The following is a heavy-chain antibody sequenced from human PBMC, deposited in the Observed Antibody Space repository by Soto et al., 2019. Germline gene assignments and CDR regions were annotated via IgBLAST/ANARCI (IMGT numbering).Heavy chain of an antibody. CDR1: GYTFTNHG. V-gene: IGHV1-18*01. J-gene: IGHJ4*02. CDR2: ISGHNGNT. Sequence: QVQLVQSGAEVKKPGASVKVSCKASGYTFTNHGISWVRQAPGQGLEWLGWISGHNGNTKYAQRLQGRVTMTTDTSTSTAYMELRSLKSDDTAVYYCASDLYPLAYYFDYCGQGTLVTVSS. CDR3: ASDLYPLAYYFDY.